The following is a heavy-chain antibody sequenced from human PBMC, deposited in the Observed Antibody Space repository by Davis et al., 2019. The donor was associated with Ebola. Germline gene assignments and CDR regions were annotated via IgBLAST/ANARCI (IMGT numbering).Heavy chain of an antibody. Sequence: GGSLRLSCTASGFSFGSYSMNWVRQAPGKGLEWVSYISTTSRTIYYTDSVKGRFTISRDNARNSLYLQMNGLRDEDTAVYYCARDLLNEIVIPTNFDSWGQGTLVTVSS. V-gene: IGHV3-48*02. CDR3: ARDLLNEIVIPTNFDS. J-gene: IGHJ4*02. D-gene: IGHD3-10*01. CDR2: ISTTSRTI. CDR1: GFSFGSYS.